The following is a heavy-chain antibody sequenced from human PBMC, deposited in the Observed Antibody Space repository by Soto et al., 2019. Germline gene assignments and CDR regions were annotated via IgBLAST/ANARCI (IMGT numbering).Heavy chain of an antibody. Sequence: QVQLVESGGGVVQPGRSLRLSCAASGFTFSSYGMHWVRQAPGKGLEWVAVISYDGSNKYYADSVKGRFTISRDNSKNTLYLQMNSLRAEDTAVYYCAKWSTPISSSFKNYYDYMDVWGKGTTVTVSS. CDR2: ISYDGSNK. CDR1: GFTFSSYG. V-gene: IGHV3-30*18. J-gene: IGHJ6*03. CDR3: AKWSTPISSSFKNYYDYMDV. D-gene: IGHD6-13*01.